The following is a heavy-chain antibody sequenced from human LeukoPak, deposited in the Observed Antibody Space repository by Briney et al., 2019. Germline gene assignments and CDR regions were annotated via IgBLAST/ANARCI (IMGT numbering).Heavy chain of an antibody. CDR2: IYTSGRT. Sequence: AETLCLTCTVSGGSISSYYWSWIRQAAGKGLEWIGRIYTSGRTNYNPSLKSRVTISVDKSKNQFSLKLTSVTAADTAVYYCGRDVGADVWGMFYFDYWGQGTLVTVSS. V-gene: IGHV4-4*07. CDR3: GRDVGADVWGMFYFDY. J-gene: IGHJ4*02. D-gene: IGHD3-16*01. CDR1: GGSISSYY.